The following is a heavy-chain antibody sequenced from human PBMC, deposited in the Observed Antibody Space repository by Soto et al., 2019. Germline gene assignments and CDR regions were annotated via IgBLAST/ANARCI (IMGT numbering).Heavy chain of an antibody. CDR2: ISSSSSTI. D-gene: IGHD2-15*01. J-gene: IGHJ3*02. CDR1: GFTFSSYS. Sequence: GGSLRLSCAASGFTFSSYSMNWVRQAPGKGLEWVSYISSSSSTIYYADSVEGRFTISRDNAKNSLYLQMNSLRDEDTAVYYCARGKIVVVVAATHRAFDIWGQGTMVTVSS. V-gene: IGHV3-48*02. CDR3: ARGKIVVVVAATHRAFDI.